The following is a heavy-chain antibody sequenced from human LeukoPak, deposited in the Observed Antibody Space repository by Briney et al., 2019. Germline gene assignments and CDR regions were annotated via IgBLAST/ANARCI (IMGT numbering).Heavy chain of an antibody. Sequence: GGSLRLSCAASGFTFSSYWMHWVRQAPGKGLVWVSRINSDGSSTSYADSVKGRFTISRGNAKNTLYLQMNSLRAEDTAVYYCARDGRWLPLDYWGQGTLVTVSS. V-gene: IGHV3-74*01. CDR2: INSDGSST. D-gene: IGHD5-24*01. CDR1: GFTFSSYW. CDR3: ARDGRWLPLDY. J-gene: IGHJ4*02.